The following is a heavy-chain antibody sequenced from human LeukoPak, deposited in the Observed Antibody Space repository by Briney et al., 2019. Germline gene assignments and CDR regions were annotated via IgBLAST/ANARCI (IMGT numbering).Heavy chain of an antibody. CDR3: AREVYSGYDSPHIDY. D-gene: IGHD5-12*01. J-gene: IGHJ4*02. Sequence: PSETLSLTCAVYGGSFSGYYWSWIRQPPGKGLEWIGEINHSGSTNYNPSLKSRVTMSVDTSKNQFSLKLSSVTAADTAVYYCAREVYSGYDSPHIDYWGQGTLVTVSS. V-gene: IGHV4-34*01. CDR1: GGSFSGYY. CDR2: INHSGST.